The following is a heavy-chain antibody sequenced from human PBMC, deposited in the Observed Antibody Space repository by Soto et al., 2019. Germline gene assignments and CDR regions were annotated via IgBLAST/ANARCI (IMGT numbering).Heavy chain of an antibody. J-gene: IGHJ4*02. CDR1: GGTFSSYA. Sequence: QVQLVQSGAEVKKPGSSVKVSCKASGGTFSSYAISWVRQAPGQGLEWMGGIIPIFGTANYAQKFQGRVTITADESTSTAYMELSSLRYEDTAVYYCARGSYRWSDTAMDLFDYWGQGTLVTVSS. CDR3: ARGSYRWSDTAMDLFDY. CDR2: IIPIFGTA. D-gene: IGHD5-18*01. V-gene: IGHV1-69*01.